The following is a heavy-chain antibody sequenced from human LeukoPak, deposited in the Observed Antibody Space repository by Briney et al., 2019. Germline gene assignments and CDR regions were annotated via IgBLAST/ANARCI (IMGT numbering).Heavy chain of an antibody. V-gene: IGHV1-2*02. CDR1: GYTFTSYY. CDR3: ARLASDIVVVPAAV. Sequence: GASVKVSCKASGYTFTSYYMHWVRQAPGQGLEWMGWINPNSGGTNYAQKFQGRVTMTRDTSISTAYMELSRLRSDDTAVYYCARLASDIVVVPAAVWGQGTLVTVSS. D-gene: IGHD2-2*01. J-gene: IGHJ4*02. CDR2: INPNSGGT.